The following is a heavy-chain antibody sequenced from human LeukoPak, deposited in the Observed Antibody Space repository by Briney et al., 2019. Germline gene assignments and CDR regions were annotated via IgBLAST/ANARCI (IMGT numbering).Heavy chain of an antibody. CDR3: ARHRSGGYSYGVLDY. CDR2: IYYSGNT. D-gene: IGHD5-18*01. V-gene: IGHV4-39*01. J-gene: IGHJ4*02. Sequence: SETLSLTCTVSGGSISSYYWSWIRQPPEKGLEWIGSIYYSGNTYYNPSLKSRVTISVDTSKNQFSLKLSSVTAADTAVYYCARHRSGGYSYGVLDYWGQGTLVTVSS. CDR1: GGSISSYY.